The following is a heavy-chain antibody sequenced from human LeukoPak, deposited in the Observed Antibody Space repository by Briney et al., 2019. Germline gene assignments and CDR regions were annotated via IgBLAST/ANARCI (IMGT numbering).Heavy chain of an antibody. D-gene: IGHD3-22*01. V-gene: IGHV4-4*02. J-gene: IGHJ4*02. CDR2: MYLSGTT. CDR3: AGLVGRYSSGLYYYYFDY. Sequence: SGTLSLTCTVSGDSINSLDLWSWVRQPPGKGMEWIGEMYLSGTTHSNPSVKSRVTISIDKSKNQFFLNLSSVTAADTAVYYCAGLVGRYSSGLYYYYFDYWGQGTLVTVSS. CDR1: GDSINSLDL.